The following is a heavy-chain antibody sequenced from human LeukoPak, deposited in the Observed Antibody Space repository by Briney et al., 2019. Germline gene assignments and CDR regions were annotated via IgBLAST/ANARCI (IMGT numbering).Heavy chain of an antibody. CDR3: ARVNLGSGSPFDY. J-gene: IGHJ4*02. Sequence: SVKVSCKASGGTFSSYAISWVRQAPGQGLEWMGGIIPIFGTANYAQKFQGRVTMTRDTSISTAYMELSRLRSDDTAVYYCARVNLGSGSPFDYWGQGTLVTVSS. V-gene: IGHV1-69*05. D-gene: IGHD3-10*01. CDR1: GGTFSSYA. CDR2: IIPIFGTA.